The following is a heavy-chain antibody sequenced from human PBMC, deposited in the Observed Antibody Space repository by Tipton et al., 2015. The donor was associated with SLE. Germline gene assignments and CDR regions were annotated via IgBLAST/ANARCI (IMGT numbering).Heavy chain of an antibody. J-gene: IGHJ6*02. Sequence: QSGAEVKKPGASVKVSCKASGNTFTNYYMHWVRQAPGQGLEWMGIINPSGGSTTFAQKFQGRVIMTRDTSTSTVYMELRSLRSDDTAVYYCARDLGAEGGMDVWGQGTTVTVSS. V-gene: IGHV1-46*01. CDR1: GNTFTNYY. D-gene: IGHD1-26*01. CDR2: INPSGGST. CDR3: ARDLGAEGGMDV.